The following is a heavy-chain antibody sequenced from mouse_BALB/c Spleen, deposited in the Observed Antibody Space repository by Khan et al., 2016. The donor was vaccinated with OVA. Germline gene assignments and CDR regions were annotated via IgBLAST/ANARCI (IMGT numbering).Heavy chain of an antibody. V-gene: IGHV5-9*03. J-gene: IGHJ3*01. CDR1: GFTFSSFT. Sequence: EVELVESGGGLVKPGGSLKLSCAASGFTFSSFTMSWVRQTPEKRLEWVATISSGGDNNYYPDCVKGRFTISRDTAKNNLYIQMSSLRSEDTVLYYCASSNYCSFAYWGQGTLVTVSA. D-gene: IGHD2-12*01. CDR3: ASSNYCSFAY. CDR2: ISSGGDNN.